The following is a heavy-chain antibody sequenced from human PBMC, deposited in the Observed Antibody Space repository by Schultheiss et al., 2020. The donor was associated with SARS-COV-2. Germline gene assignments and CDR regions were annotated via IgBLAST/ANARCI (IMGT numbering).Heavy chain of an antibody. CDR1: GFSLSTSGVG. Sequence: SGPTLVKPTQTLTLTCTFSGFSLSTSGVGVGWIRQPPGKALEWLALIYWNDDKRYSTSLKTRLTISKDTSKNQVVLTMTNMDPVDTATYYCARMYRRYSGYGSYFDYWGQGTLVTVSS. CDR3: ARMYRRYSGYGSYFDY. V-gene: IGHV2-5*01. J-gene: IGHJ4*02. CDR2: IYWNDDK. D-gene: IGHD5-12*01.